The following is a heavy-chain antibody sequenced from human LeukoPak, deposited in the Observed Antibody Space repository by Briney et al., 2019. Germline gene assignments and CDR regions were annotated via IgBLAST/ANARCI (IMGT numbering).Heavy chain of an antibody. V-gene: IGHV5-51*01. Sequence: GESLKISCKGSGYSFTSYWIGWVRQMPGKGLEWMGIIYPGDPDTRYSPSFQGQVTISADKSISTAYLQWSSLKASDTAMYYCARSILYGGNSGGWFDPWGQGTLVTVSS. D-gene: IGHD4-23*01. CDR3: ARSILYGGNSGGWFDP. CDR1: GYSFTSYW. CDR2: IYPGDPDT. J-gene: IGHJ5*02.